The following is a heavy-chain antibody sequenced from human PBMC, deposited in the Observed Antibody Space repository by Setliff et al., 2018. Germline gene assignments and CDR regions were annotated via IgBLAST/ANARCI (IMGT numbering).Heavy chain of an antibody. V-gene: IGHV4-34*01. J-gene: IGHJ4*02. CDR1: GASFSGTY. Sequence: SETLSLTCAVYGASFSGTYCSWIRQSPGKGLEWIGEINHTGSPNWIGEINHSGSPNYNPSLKSRVTMSVDTSRNQFSLKLSSVTAADTAVYYCRLWSHNYHNDYWGQGTLVTVSS. CDR3: RLWSHNYHNDY. CDR2: INHSGSP. D-gene: IGHD3-16*01.